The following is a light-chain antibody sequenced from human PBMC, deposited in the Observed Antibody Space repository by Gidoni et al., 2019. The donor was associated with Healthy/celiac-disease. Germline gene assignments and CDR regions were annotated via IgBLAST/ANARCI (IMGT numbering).Light chain of an antibody. Sequence: AIRLTQSPSSPSASTGDRVTITCRASQGISSYLAWYQQKPGKAPKLLIYAASTLQSGVPSRFSGSGSGTDFTLTISCLQSEDFATYYCQQYYSYLLTFGQGTRLEIK. CDR3: QQYYSYLLT. CDR2: AAS. J-gene: IGKJ5*01. CDR1: QGISSY. V-gene: IGKV1-8*01.